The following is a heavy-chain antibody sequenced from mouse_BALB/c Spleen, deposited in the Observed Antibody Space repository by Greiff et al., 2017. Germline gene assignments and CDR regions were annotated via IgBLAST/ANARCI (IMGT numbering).Heavy chain of an antibody. CDR3: ARGGDGYFPFFAY. CDR2: INPYNDGT. V-gene: IGHV1-14*01. Sequence: VQLKESGPELVKPGASVKMSCKASGYTFTSYVMHWVKQKPGQGLEWIGYINPYNDGTKYNEKFKGKATLTSDKSSSTAYMELSSLTSEDSAVYYCARGGDGYFPFFAYWGQGTLVTVSA. CDR1: GYTFTSYV. J-gene: IGHJ3*01. D-gene: IGHD2-3*01.